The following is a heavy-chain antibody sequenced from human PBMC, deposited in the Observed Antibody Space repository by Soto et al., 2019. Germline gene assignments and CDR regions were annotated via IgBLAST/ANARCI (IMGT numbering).Heavy chain of an antibody. CDR2: NYSGGNT. D-gene: IGHD1-26*01. V-gene: IGHV3-53*01. Sequence: PGGSLRLSCAASGFIVSSEYMSWVRQAPGKGLEWVSGNYSGGNTYYTDSVKGRFTISRDTSKNTLHLQMNSLRAEDTAVYYCARASGSRFFDYWGQGALVTVSS. J-gene: IGHJ4*02. CDR1: GFIVSSEY. CDR3: ARASGSRFFDY.